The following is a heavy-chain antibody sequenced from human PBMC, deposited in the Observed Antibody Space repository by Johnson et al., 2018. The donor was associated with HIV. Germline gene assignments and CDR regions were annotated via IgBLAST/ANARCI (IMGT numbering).Heavy chain of an antibody. V-gene: IGHV3-7*01. D-gene: IGHD3-9*01. Sequence: VQLVESGGGLVQPGGSLRLSCAVSGFTFNAHWMHWVRQAPGKGLEWVANIKQDGSEKYYVDSVKGRFTMFRDNAKKSLYLQRNSLRAEETAVYYCAREEGTDIWTRGDAFDIWGQGTMVTVSS. CDR3: AREEGTDIWTRGDAFDI. CDR1: GFTFNAHW. CDR2: IKQDGSEK. J-gene: IGHJ3*02.